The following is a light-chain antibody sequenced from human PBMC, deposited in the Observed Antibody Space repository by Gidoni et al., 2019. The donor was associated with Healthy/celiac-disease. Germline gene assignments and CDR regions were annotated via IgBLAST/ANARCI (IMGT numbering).Light chain of an antibody. CDR1: QSISSY. CDR2: AAS. V-gene: IGKV1-39*01. CDR3: QQSYSTPWT. J-gene: IGKJ1*01. Sequence: IQMTQSPSPLSASVGDRVTITCRASQSISSYLNWYQQKPGKAPKHLIYAASSLQSGVPSRFSGSGSGREFTITITSLKPEDFATYYCQQSYSTPWTFGQGTKVEIK.